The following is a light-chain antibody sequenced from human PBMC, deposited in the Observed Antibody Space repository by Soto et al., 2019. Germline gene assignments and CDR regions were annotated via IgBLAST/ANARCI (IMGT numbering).Light chain of an antibody. CDR2: DAS. Sequence: VLTQSRATLSLSQEERATLSCRASQSVSSYLAWYQQKPGQAPRLLIYDASSRATGIPDRFSGSGSGTDFTLTISRLEPEDFAVYYCQQYGSSPITFGQGTRLEIK. J-gene: IGKJ5*01. CDR3: QQYGSSPIT. V-gene: IGKV3-20*01. CDR1: QSVSSY.